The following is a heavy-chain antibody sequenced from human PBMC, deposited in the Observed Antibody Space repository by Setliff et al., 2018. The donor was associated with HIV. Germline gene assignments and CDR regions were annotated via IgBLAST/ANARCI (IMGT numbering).Heavy chain of an antibody. CDR1: GFTVSSNY. J-gene: IGHJ6*03. V-gene: IGHV3-66*02. Sequence: GGSLRLSCAASGFTVSSNYITWVRQAPGKGLEWVSVIYSGGTTYYADSVKGRFTVSRDDSKNTVYLQINSLTPEDTAVFYCARIGTGHTTGFYYYYMDVWGKGTTVTVSS. D-gene: IGHD1-1*01. CDR3: ARIGTGHTTGFYYYYMDV. CDR2: IYSGGTT.